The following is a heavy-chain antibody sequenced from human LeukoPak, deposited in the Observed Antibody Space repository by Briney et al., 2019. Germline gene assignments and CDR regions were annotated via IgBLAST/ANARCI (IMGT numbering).Heavy chain of an antibody. J-gene: IGHJ4*02. D-gene: IGHD3-10*01. Sequence: PGGSLRLSCAASGFTFSSYGMHGVRQAPGKGLEWVAFIRYDGSNKYYADSVKGRVTISTDNSKNTLYLQMNSLRAEDTAVYYCAKDMSMVRAMGHFDYWGQGTLVTVSS. CDR2: IRYDGSNK. CDR1: GFTFSSYG. CDR3: AKDMSMVRAMGHFDY. V-gene: IGHV3-30*02.